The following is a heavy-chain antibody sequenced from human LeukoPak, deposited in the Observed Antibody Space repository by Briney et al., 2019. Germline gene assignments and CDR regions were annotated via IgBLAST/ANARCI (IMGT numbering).Heavy chain of an antibody. J-gene: IGHJ4*02. V-gene: IGHV1-8*03. Sequence: GASVKVSCKASGYTFTSYETNWVRQATGQGLEWMGWMNPNSGNTDYAQKFQGRLTITRNTSISTVYMELSSLRSEDTAVYYCARDIASAPFDYWGQGTLVTVSS. D-gene: IGHD2-21*01. CDR1: GYTFTSYE. CDR2: MNPNSGNT. CDR3: ARDIASAPFDY.